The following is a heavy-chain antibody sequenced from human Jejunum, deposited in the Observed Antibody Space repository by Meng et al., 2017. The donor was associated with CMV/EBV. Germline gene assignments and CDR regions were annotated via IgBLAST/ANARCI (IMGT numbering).Heavy chain of an antibody. D-gene: IGHD5-12*01. Sequence: EVQLLESGGGLEQPGGSLRLSXAASGFSFSSNAMSWVRQAPGKGLEWVSAISNGGSDTYYAESVKGRFTISRDNSKNTLDLQMNSLRGEDTAVYYCAKGRSGYYREFDYWGQGTLVTVSS. V-gene: IGHV3-23*05. J-gene: IGHJ4*02. CDR1: GFSFSSNA. CDR3: AKGRSGYYREFDY. CDR2: ISNGGSDT.